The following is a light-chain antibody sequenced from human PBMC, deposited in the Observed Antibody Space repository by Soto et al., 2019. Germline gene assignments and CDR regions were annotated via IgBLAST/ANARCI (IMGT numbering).Light chain of an antibody. V-gene: IGKV3-20*01. CDR2: GIS. CDR1: HTISSSY. Sequence: EIVLTQSPGTLSLSPGERATLSCRASHTISSSYLAWYQQKPGQAPRLLMYGISRRATGIPDRFSGSGSGTDFTLTITRLEPEDFAVYYCQQYGGSPFTFGPGTKVDI. CDR3: QQYGGSPFT. J-gene: IGKJ3*01.